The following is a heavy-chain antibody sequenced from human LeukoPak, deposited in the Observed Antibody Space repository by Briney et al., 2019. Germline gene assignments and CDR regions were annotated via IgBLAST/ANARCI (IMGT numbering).Heavy chain of an antibody. CDR2: IIPIFGTA. J-gene: IGHJ4*02. D-gene: IGHD3-16*01. Sequence: SVKVSCKASGGTFSSYAISWVRQAPGQGLEWMGGIIPIFGTANYAQKFQGRVSITADESTSTAYMDLSSLRSEDKAAYYCAIMGESLGGYLVDYWRQGTLVTVSS. CDR1: GGTFSSYA. CDR3: AIMGESLGGYLVDY. V-gene: IGHV1-69*01.